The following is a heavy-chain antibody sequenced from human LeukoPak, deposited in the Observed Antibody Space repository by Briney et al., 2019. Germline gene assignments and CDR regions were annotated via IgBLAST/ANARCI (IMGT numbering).Heavy chain of an antibody. CDR1: GFTFDDYG. CDR2: ISWNSGSI. Sequence: PGGSLRLSCAASGFTFDDYGMHWVRQAPGKGLEWVSGISWNSGSIGYADSVKGRFTISRDNSKNTLYLQMNSLRAEDTAVYYCAKDRYYYDSSGFQFDYWGQGTLVTVSS. D-gene: IGHD3-22*01. CDR3: AKDRYYYDSSGFQFDY. V-gene: IGHV3-9*01. J-gene: IGHJ4*02.